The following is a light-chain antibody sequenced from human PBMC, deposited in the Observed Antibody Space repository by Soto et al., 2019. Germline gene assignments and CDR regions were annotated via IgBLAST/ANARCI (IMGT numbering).Light chain of an antibody. J-gene: IGLJ7*01. V-gene: IGLV4-69*01. CDR1: SGHSSYA. CDR2: LNSDGSH. Sequence: QLVLTQSPSASASLGASVKLTCTLSSGHSSYAIAWHQQQPEKGPRYLKKLNSDGSHSKGDGIPDRFSGSSSGAERYLTISSLQSEDEADYYCQTWGTGIAVFGGGTQLTVL. CDR3: QTWGTGIAV.